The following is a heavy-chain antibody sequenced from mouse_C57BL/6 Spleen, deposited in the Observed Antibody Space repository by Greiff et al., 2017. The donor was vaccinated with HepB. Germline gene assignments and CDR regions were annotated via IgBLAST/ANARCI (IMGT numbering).Heavy chain of an antibody. V-gene: IGHV5-17*01. CDR1: GFTFSDYG. D-gene: IGHD1-1*01. CDR3: AREGYYYGSSPFYAMDY. CDR2: ISSGSSTI. Sequence: EVMLVESGGGLVKPGGSLKLSCAASGFTFSDYGMHWVRQAPEKGLEWVAYISSGSSTIYYADTVKGRFTISRDNAKNTLFLRMTSLKSEDTAMYYCAREGYYYGSSPFYAMDYWGQGTSVTVSS. J-gene: IGHJ4*01.